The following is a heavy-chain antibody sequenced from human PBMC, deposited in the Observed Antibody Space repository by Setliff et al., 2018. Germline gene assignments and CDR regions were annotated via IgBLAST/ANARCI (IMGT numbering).Heavy chain of an antibody. Sequence: PSETLSLTCNVSGGSISTYHWSWIRQPPGKRLEWIGYIYNSGTTNYNPSLKSRVTISVDTSKNQFSLKLSSVTAADTAVYYCARGSYYDSSGYSPDFFDYWGQGTLVTVSS. CDR2: IYNSGTT. CDR3: ARGSYYDSSGYSPDFFDY. D-gene: IGHD3-22*01. CDR1: GGSISTYH. J-gene: IGHJ4*02. V-gene: IGHV4-59*08.